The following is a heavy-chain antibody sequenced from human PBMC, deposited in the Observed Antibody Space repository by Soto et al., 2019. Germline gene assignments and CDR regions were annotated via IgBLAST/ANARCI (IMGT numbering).Heavy chain of an antibody. J-gene: IGHJ4*02. CDR3: ARDVELRFFDY. CDR1: GGSFSGYY. CDR2: INHSGST. V-gene: IGHV4-34*01. Sequence: SETLSLTCAVYGGSFSGYYWSWIRQPPGKGLEWIGEINHSGSTNYNPSLKSRVTISVDTSKNQFSLKLSSVTAADTAVYYCARDVELRFFDYWGQGTLVTVSS. D-gene: IGHD1-7*01.